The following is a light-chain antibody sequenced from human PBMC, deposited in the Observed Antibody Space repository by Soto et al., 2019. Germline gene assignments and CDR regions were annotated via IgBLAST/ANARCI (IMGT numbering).Light chain of an antibody. CDR1: QSVSSSF. CDR2: GVS. CDR3: QQYGSSPLVT. Sequence: IVLTQSPGTLSLSPGERATLSCRASQSVSSSFLAWYQQKPGQAPRLLIYGVSSRATGIPDRFSGSGSGAEFTPTISRLEPEDFAVYYCQQYGSSPLVTFGPGTKVDIK. V-gene: IGKV3-20*01. J-gene: IGKJ3*01.